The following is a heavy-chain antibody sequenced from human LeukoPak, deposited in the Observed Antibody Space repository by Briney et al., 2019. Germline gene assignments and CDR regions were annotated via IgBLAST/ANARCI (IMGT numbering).Heavy chain of an antibody. D-gene: IGHD3-10*01. CDR2: IIPIFGTA. J-gene: IGHJ4*02. V-gene: IGHV1-69*13. CDR1: GGTFSSYA. Sequence: RASVKVSCKASGGTFSSYAISWVRQAPGQGLEWMGGIIPIFGTANYAQKFQGRVTITADESTSTAFMELSSLRSEDTAVYYCAKDQVLWFGEPTFDYWGQGTLVTVSS. CDR3: AKDQVLWFGEPTFDY.